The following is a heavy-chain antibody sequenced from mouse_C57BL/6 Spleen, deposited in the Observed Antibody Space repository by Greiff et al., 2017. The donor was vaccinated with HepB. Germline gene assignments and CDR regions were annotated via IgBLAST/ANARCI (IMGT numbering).Heavy chain of an antibody. D-gene: IGHD2-4*01. CDR2: INPNNGGT. CDR3: AREGLRRPYAMDY. Sequence: VQLQQSGPELVKPGASVKISCKASGYTFTDYYMNWVKQSHGKSLEWIGDINPNNGGTSYNQKFKGKATLTVDKSSSTAYMELRSLTSEDSAVYYCAREGLRRPYAMDYWGQGTSVTVSS. CDR1: GYTFTDYY. V-gene: IGHV1-26*01. J-gene: IGHJ4*01.